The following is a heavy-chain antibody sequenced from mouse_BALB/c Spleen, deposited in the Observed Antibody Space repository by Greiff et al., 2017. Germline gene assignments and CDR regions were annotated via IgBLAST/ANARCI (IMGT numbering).Heavy chain of an antibody. Sequence: QVQLQQSGAELVRPGTSVKISCKASGYTFTNYWLGWVKQRPGHGLEWIGDIYPGDGYTNYNEKFKGKVTLTADTSSSTAYMQLSSLTSEDSAVYFCARYGNYVLAWFAYWGQGTLVTVSA. CDR3: ARYGNYVLAWFAY. CDR2: IYPGDGYT. J-gene: IGHJ3*01. D-gene: IGHD2-1*01. V-gene: IGHV1-63*02. CDR1: GYTFTNYW.